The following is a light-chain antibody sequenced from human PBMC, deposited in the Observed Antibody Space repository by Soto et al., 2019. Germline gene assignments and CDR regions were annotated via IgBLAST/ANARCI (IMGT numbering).Light chain of an antibody. J-gene: IGKJ4*01. Sequence: EIVMTQSPATLSVSPGESATLSCRSSQNIRNNLAWYQQKPGQAPRLLFSDTSTRATTVPARFNGSGSGTDFTLAISTLEPEDFAVYYCRQYGRSLASAIGGGTKVDIK. CDR2: DTS. CDR1: QNIRNN. CDR3: RQYGRSLASA. V-gene: IGKV3-15*01.